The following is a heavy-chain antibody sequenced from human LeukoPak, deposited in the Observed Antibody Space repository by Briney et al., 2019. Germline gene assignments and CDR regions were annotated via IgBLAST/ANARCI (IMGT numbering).Heavy chain of an antibody. V-gene: IGHV3-7*04. CDR2: IKQDGSEK. D-gene: IGHD3-22*01. CDR3: ARDSWNYDSSGYPNY. Sequence: GGSLRLSCAASGFTLSTYWMSWVSQAPGKGLEWVANIKQDGSEKYYVDSVKGRFTISRDNAKNSLYLQMNSLRAEDTAVYYCARDSWNYDSSGYPNYWGQGTLVTVSS. CDR1: GFTLSTYW. J-gene: IGHJ4*02.